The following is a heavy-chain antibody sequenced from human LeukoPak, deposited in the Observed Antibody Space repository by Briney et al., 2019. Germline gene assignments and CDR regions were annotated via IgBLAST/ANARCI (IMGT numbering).Heavy chain of an antibody. J-gene: IGHJ3*02. D-gene: IGHD2-8*01. CDR1: GFTFSSYA. CDR3: ASLGVTDAFDI. CDR2: IYSGGST. Sequence: GGSLRLSCAASGFTFSSYAMSWVRQAPGKGLEWVSVIYSGGSTYYADSVKGRFTISRHNSKNTLYLQMNSLRAEDTAVYYCASLGVTDAFDIWGQGTMVTVS. V-gene: IGHV3-53*04.